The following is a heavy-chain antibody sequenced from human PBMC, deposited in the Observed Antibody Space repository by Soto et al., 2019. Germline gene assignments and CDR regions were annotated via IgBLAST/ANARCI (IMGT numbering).Heavy chain of an antibody. CDR3: AEDFLPYTTVVTSGFDY. Sequence: AGGSLRLSCAASGFTFSSYAMSWVRQAPGKGLEWVSAISGSGGSTYYADSVKGRFTISRDNSKNTLYLQMNSLRAEDTAVYYCAEDFLPYTTVVTSGFDYWGQGTLVTVSS. CDR2: ISGSGGST. J-gene: IGHJ4*02. D-gene: IGHD4-17*01. CDR1: GFTFSSYA. V-gene: IGHV3-23*01.